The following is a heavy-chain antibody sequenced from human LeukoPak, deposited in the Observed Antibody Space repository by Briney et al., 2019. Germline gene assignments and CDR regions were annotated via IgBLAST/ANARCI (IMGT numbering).Heavy chain of an antibody. Sequence: GGSLRLSCAASGFTFSSYWMHWVRQAPGKGLVWVSRLNNDGSSTNYADSVKGRFTISRDNAKNTLYLQMNSLRAEDTAVYYCARIAWDAFDIWGQGTMVTV. CDR1: GFTFSSYW. CDR2: LNNDGSST. J-gene: IGHJ3*02. V-gene: IGHV3-74*01. CDR3: ARIAWDAFDI. D-gene: IGHD2-15*01.